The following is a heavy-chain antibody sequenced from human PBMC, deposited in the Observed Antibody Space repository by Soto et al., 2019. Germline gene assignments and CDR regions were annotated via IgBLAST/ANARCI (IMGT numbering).Heavy chain of an antibody. CDR1: GFTFSDHY. D-gene: IGHD1-1*01. CDR2: IRNKANGYTT. CDR3: ARGTTGPYPAFDC. V-gene: IGHV3-72*01. Sequence: GSLRLSCATSGFTFSDHYMDWLRQAPGKGLEWVGRIRNKANGYTTEYAASVKGRFTISRDDSKKSLYLQMNSLKTDDTAVYYCARGTTGPYPAFDCWGQGTLVTVSS. J-gene: IGHJ4*02.